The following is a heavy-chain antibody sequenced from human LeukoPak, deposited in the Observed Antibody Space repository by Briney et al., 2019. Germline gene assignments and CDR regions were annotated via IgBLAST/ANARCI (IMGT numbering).Heavy chain of an antibody. CDR3: ARAASSFVVVWWFDY. CDR2: ISGSGGST. Sequence: GGSLRLSCAASGFTFSSYAMSWVRQAPGKGLEWVSAISGSGGSTYYADSVKGRFTISRDNSKNTLYLQMNSLRAEDTAVYYCARAASSFVVVWWFDYWGQGTLVTVSS. V-gene: IGHV3-23*01. CDR1: GFTFSSYA. D-gene: IGHD2-15*01. J-gene: IGHJ4*02.